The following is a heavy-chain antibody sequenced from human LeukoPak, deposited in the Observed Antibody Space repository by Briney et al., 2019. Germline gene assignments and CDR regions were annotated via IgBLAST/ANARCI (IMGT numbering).Heavy chain of an antibody. D-gene: IGHD3-22*01. V-gene: IGHV3-23*01. CDR2: ISGSGGST. Sequence: PGGSLRLSCVASGFXSSNSAMSWVRQAPGKGLEWVSCISGSGGSTYYADSVKGRFTISRDISKDTLYLQMNTVRAEDTAVYYCAKVRYYDSSGFHDWYFDLWGRGTLVTVSS. J-gene: IGHJ2*01. CDR1: GFXSSNSA. CDR3: AKVRYYDSSGFHDWYFDL.